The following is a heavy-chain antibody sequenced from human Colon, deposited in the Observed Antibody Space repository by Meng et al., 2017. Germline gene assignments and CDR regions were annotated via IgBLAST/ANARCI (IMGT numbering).Heavy chain of an antibody. J-gene: IGHJ5*02. Sequence: VRLEESGPGLVKPSGSLQPTCTVSGGSITSSDWWSWVRQTPGKGLEWIGETYQNGRPNYNPSLKSRVTISVDKSKNQFSLNMTSVTAADTAVYYCAREVVVAGTRNWLDPWGQGILVTVSS. CDR1: GGSITSSDW. CDR2: TYQNGRP. CDR3: AREVVVAGTRNWLDP. D-gene: IGHD6-19*01. V-gene: IGHV4-4*02.